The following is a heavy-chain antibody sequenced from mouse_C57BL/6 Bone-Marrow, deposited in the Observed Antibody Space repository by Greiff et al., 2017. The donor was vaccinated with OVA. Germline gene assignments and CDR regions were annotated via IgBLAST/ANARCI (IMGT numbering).Heavy chain of an antibody. D-gene: IGHD1-1*01. CDR3: ARDNYGSSLDY. J-gene: IGHJ4*01. Sequence: EVNVVESGGGLVQSGRSLRLSCATSGFTFSDFYMEWVRQAPGKGLEWIAASRNKANDYTTEYSASVKGRFIVSRDTSQSILYLQMNALRAEDTAIYYCARDNYGSSLDYWGQGTSVTVSS. CDR1: GFTFSDFY. CDR2: SRNKANDYTT. V-gene: IGHV7-1*01.